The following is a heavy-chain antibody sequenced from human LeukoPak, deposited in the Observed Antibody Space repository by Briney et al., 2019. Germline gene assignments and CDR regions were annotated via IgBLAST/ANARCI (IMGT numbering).Heavy chain of an antibody. V-gene: IGHV1-69*04. Sequence: GASVKVSCKASGGTFSSYAISWVRQAPGQGLEWMGRIIPILGIANYAQKFQGRVTITADKSTSTAYMELSSLRSEDTAVYYCARGSAYYYGSGSYMADYWGQGTLVTVSS. CDR3: ARGSAYYYGSGSYMADY. CDR1: GGTFSSYA. J-gene: IGHJ4*02. CDR2: IIPILGIA. D-gene: IGHD3-10*01.